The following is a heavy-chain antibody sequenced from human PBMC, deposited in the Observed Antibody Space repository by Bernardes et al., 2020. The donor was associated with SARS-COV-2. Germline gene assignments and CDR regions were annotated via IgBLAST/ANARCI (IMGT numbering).Heavy chain of an antibody. Sequence: GGSLRLSCAASGFTFTNFAMTWVRQAPGKGLEWVSTFRPDGDRTEYADSVKGRFTVSRDSSKNTLFLQMNSLRAEDTAVYYCAKDYPAYGDHPVFFEFWGQGTLVTVSS. CDR1: GFTFTNFA. CDR2: FRPDGDRT. J-gene: IGHJ4*02. CDR3: AKDYPAYGDHPVFFEF. D-gene: IGHD2-21*01. V-gene: IGHV3-23*01.